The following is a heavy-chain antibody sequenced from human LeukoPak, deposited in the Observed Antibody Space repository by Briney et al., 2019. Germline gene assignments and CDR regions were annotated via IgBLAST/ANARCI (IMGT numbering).Heavy chain of an antibody. J-gene: IGHJ4*02. CDR2: IYYSGST. Sequence: SETLSLTCTVSGGSISSSSYYWGWIRQPPGKGLEWIGSIYYSGSTYYNPSLKSRVTISVDTSKNQFSLKLSSVTAADTAVYYCARAWLGAPKGWGQGTLVTVSS. CDR1: GGSISSSSYY. CDR3: ARAWLGAPKG. D-gene: IGHD3-10*01. V-gene: IGHV4-39*01.